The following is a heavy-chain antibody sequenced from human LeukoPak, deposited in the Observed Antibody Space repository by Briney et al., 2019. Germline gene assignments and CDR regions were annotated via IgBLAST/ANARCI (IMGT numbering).Heavy chain of an antibody. CDR1: GFTFSDYS. J-gene: IGHJ4*02. V-gene: IGHV3-30*18. Sequence: GGSLRLSCAASGFTFSDYSMNWVRQAPGKGLEWVAVISYDGSNKYYADSVKGRFTISRDNSKNTLYLQMNSLRAEDTAVYYCAKDTRPIVATYYFDYWGQGTLVTVSS. CDR3: AKDTRPIVATYYFDY. D-gene: IGHD5-12*01. CDR2: ISYDGSNK.